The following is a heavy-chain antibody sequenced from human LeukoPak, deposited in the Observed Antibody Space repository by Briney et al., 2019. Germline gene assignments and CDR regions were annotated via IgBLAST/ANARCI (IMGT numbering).Heavy chain of an antibody. CDR2: IYYSGST. V-gene: IGHV4-30-4*01. Sequence: SQTLSLTCTVSGGSISSGDYYWSWIRQPPGKGLEWIGYIYYSGSTYYNPSLKSRVTISVDTSKNQFSLKLSSVTAADTAVYYCARGHYSSGYPETIDYWGQGTLVTVSS. CDR3: ARGHYSSGYPETIDY. D-gene: IGHD3-22*01. J-gene: IGHJ4*02. CDR1: GGSISSGDYY.